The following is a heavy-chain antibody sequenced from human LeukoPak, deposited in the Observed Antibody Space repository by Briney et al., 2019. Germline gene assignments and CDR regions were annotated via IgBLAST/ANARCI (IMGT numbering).Heavy chain of an antibody. V-gene: IGHV1-69*05. J-gene: IGHJ4*02. Sequence: VASVKVSCKASGGTFSSYAISWVRQAPGQGLEWMGRIIPIFGTANYAQKFQGRVTITTDESTSTAYMELSSLRSEDTAVYYCATDLSSLSDWGQGTLVTVSS. CDR1: GGTFSSYA. CDR3: ATDLSSLSD. CDR2: IIPIFGTA.